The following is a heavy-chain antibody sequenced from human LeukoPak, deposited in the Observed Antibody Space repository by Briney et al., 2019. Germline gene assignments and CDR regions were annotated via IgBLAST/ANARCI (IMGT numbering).Heavy chain of an antibody. CDR3: AKDEDYYDSSGYLGY. CDR1: GFTFDDFA. D-gene: IGHD3-22*01. Sequence: GGSLRLSCVASGFTFDDFAMHWVRQAPGKGLEWVSLITWDAGSTYYPDSVRGRFTISRDNSKNSLHLQMNGLRAEDTALYYCAKDEDYYDSSGYLGYWGQGTLVTVSS. J-gene: IGHJ4*02. CDR2: ITWDAGST. V-gene: IGHV3-43D*03.